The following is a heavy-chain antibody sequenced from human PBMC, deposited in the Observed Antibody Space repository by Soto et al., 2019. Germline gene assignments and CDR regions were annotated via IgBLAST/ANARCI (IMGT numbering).Heavy chain of an antibody. Sequence: PSETLSLTCSVSGGPFPSGGYYWSWIRQEPGKGLEWIGYIYYNGDTSYNPSLRSRVTISADTSKAQFSLRLRSVTSADTAVYYCARGDSQVSSVFDYWGQGMLVTVSS. CDR2: IYYNGDT. D-gene: IGHD3-16*01. V-gene: IGHV4-31*03. CDR3: ARGDSQVSSVFDY. CDR1: GGPFPSGGYY. J-gene: IGHJ4*02.